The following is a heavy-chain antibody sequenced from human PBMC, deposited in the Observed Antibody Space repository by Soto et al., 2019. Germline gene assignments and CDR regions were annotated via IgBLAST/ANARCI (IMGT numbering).Heavy chain of an antibody. Sequence: SETLSLTCNLSGGSFHNFYWLWIRQPPGKGLECVGHVHYSGSTNYSPSLNSRATTSLDTSKSQLSLKLRSVTAADTAMYFCARGVDYYATCGYFSFDSWGQGNPGTV. D-gene: IGHD3-16*01. V-gene: IGHV4-59*01. CDR3: ARGVDYYATCGYFSFDS. J-gene: IGHJ4*02. CDR1: GGSFHNFY. CDR2: VHYSGST.